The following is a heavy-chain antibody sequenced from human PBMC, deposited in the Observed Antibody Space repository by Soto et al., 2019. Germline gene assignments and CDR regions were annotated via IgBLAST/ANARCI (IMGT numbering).Heavy chain of an antibody. J-gene: IGHJ6*02. CDR1: GGSISSYY. D-gene: IGHD2-8*01. V-gene: IGHV4-59*01. Sequence: PSETLSLTCTVSGGSISSYYWSWIRQPPGKGLEWIGYIYYSGSTNYNPSLKSRVTKSVDTSKNQFSLKLSSVTAADTAVYYCARGGCTNGVCYTGYYYYGMDVWGQGTTVTVSS. CDR3: ARGGCTNGVCYTGYYYYGMDV. CDR2: IYYSGST.